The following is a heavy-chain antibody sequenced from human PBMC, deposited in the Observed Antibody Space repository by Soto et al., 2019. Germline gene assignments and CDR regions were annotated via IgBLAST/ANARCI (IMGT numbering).Heavy chain of an antibody. CDR1: GFTFTSSA. Sequence: ASVKVSCKASGFTFTSSAMQWVRQARGQRLEWIGWIVVGSGNTNYAQKFQERVTITRDMSTSTAYMELSSLRSEDTAVYYCAATHYYDFWSGYGSRFDPWGQGTLVTVSS. CDR2: IVVGSGNT. V-gene: IGHV1-58*02. J-gene: IGHJ5*02. D-gene: IGHD3-3*01. CDR3: AATHYYDFWSGYGSRFDP.